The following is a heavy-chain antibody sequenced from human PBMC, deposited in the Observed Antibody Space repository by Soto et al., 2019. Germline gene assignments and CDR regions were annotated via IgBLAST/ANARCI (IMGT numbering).Heavy chain of an antibody. V-gene: IGHV4-39*01. Sequence: QLQLQESGPGLVKPSETLSLTCTVSGGSISSSSYYWGWIRQPPGKGLEWIGSIYYSGSTYYNPSLKSRVTISVDTSKNQFSLKLSSVTAADTAVYYCARLVAAQSGVMRHWFDPWGQGTLVTVSS. D-gene: IGHD2-15*01. CDR2: IYYSGST. J-gene: IGHJ5*02. CDR3: ARLVAAQSGVMRHWFDP. CDR1: GGSISSSSYY.